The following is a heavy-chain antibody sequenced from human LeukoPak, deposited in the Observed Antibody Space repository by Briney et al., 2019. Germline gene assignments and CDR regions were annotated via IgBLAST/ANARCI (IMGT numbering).Heavy chain of an antibody. V-gene: IGHV3-30-3*01. Sequence: HPGGSLRLSCAASGFTFSSYAMHWVRQAPGKGLEWVAVISYDGSNKYYADSVKGRFTTSRDNSKNTLYLQMNSLRAEDTAVYYCAREKSITMIVVVITPGAFDIWGQGTMVTVSS. CDR2: ISYDGSNK. D-gene: IGHD3-22*01. J-gene: IGHJ3*02. CDR3: AREKSITMIVVVITPGAFDI. CDR1: GFTFSSYA.